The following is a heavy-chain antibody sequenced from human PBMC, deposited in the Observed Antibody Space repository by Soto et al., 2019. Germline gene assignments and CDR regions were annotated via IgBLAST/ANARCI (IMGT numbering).Heavy chain of an antibody. V-gene: IGHV1-2*02. CDR2: INPNSGGT. D-gene: IGHD6-6*01. J-gene: IGHJ6*02. Sequence: ASVKVSCKVSGYTFTGYYMHWVRQAPGQGLEWMGWINPNSGGTNYAQKFQGRVTMTRDTSISTAYMELSRLRSDDTAVYYCARDLWPKYSSSSPYYYYGMDVWGQGTTVTVSS. CDR1: GYTFTGYY. CDR3: ARDLWPKYSSSSPYYYYGMDV.